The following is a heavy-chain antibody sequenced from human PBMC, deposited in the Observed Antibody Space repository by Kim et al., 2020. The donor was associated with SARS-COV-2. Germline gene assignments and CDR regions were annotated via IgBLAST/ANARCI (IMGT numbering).Heavy chain of an antibody. Sequence: SVKVSCKASGGTFSSYAISWVRQAPGQGLEWMGGIIPIFGTTNYAQKFQGRVTITADESTSTAYMELSSLRSEDTAVYYCARGGTAYSSSWYVYYYYGMDVWGQGTTVTVSS. CDR1: GGTFSSYA. V-gene: IGHV1-69*13. J-gene: IGHJ6*02. D-gene: IGHD6-13*01. CDR3: ARGGTAYSSSWYVYYYYGMDV. CDR2: IIPIFGTT.